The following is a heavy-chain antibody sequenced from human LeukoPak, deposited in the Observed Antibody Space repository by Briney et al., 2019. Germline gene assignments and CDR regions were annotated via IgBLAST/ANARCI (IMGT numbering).Heavy chain of an antibody. J-gene: IGHJ4*02. V-gene: IGHV4-39*01. Sequence: SETLSLTCTVSGGSISSSSYYWGWLRQPPGKGLEWIGSIYYSGSTYYNPSLKSRVTISVDTSKNQFSLKLSSVTAADTAVYYCARHEIRAMVPYYFDYWGQGTLVSVSS. CDR2: IYYSGST. CDR3: ARHEIRAMVPYYFDY. CDR1: GGSISSSSYY. D-gene: IGHD5-18*01.